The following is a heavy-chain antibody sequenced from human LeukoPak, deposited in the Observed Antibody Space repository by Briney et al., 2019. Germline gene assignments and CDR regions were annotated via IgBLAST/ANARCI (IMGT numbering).Heavy chain of an antibody. CDR3: ARVVREYWYLDL. Sequence: GGSLRLSCAASGFTFSSYDMHWVRHATGKGLEWVSAIGTAGDPYYPGSVKGRFTISRENAKNSLYLQMNSLRAGDTAVYYCARVVREYWYLDLWGRGTLVTVSS. V-gene: IGHV3-13*05. D-gene: IGHD6-13*01. CDR1: GFTFSSYD. J-gene: IGHJ2*01. CDR2: IGTAGDP.